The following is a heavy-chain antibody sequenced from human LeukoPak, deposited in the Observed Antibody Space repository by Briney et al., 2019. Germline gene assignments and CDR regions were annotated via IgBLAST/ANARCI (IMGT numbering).Heavy chain of an antibody. Sequence: LRLSCAASGFTINTYEMNWVRQHPGKGLEWIGYIHYNGNTYYNPSLKSRVTISVDTSKNQFSLKLSSVTAADTAVFYCARGAMGGANWFDPWGQGTLVTVSS. J-gene: IGHJ5*02. CDR1: GFTINTYE. CDR3: ARGAMGGANWFDP. V-gene: IGHV4-31*02. CDR2: IHYNGNT. D-gene: IGHD5-18*01.